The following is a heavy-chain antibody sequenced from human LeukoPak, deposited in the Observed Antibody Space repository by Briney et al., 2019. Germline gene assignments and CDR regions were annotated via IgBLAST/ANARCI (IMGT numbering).Heavy chain of an antibody. J-gene: IGHJ3*02. D-gene: IGHD6-13*01. CDR3: ARDLYSSTWWGAFDI. CDR1: GGSFSGYY. CDR2: INHSGST. V-gene: IGHV4-34*01. Sequence: SETLSLTCAVYGGSFSGYYRSWIRQPPGKGLEWIGEINHSGSTNYNPSLKSRVTISVDTSKNQFSLKLSSVTAADTAVYYCARDLYSSTWWGAFDIWGQGTMVAVSS.